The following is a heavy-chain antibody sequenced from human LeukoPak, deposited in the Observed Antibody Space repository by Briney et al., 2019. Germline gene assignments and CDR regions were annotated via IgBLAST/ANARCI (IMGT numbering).Heavy chain of an antibody. D-gene: IGHD5-24*01. Sequence: ASVKVSCKASGGTFSGYAISWVRQAPGQGLEWMGGIIPIFGTANYAQKFQGRVTITADESTSTAYMELSSLRSEDTAVYYCARVNRRWPTIEAFDIWGQGTMVTVSS. V-gene: IGHV1-69*13. CDR2: IIPIFGTA. CDR3: ARVNRRWPTIEAFDI. CDR1: GGTFSGYA. J-gene: IGHJ3*02.